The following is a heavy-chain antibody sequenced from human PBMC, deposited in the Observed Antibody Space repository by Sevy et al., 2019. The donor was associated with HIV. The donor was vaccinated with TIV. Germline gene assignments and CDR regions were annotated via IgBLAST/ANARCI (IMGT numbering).Heavy chain of an antibody. CDR1: GFSFRIYW. CDR2: MKQDGREE. CDR3: VREGLGGYSYSLDY. V-gene: IGHV3-7*01. Sequence: GGSVRLSCAASGFSFRIYWMSWVRQAPGKGLEWVATMKQDGREEDYVDAVKGRFTISRNNAKNSLFLQMNSLSAEDTAVYYCVREGLGGYSYSLDYWGHGTLVTVSS. J-gene: IGHJ4*01. D-gene: IGHD5-18*01.